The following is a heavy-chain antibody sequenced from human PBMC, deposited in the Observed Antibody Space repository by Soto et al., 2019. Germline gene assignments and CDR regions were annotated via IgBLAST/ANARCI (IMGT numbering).Heavy chain of an antibody. CDR2: IYYSGST. CDR3: ARLERITIFGVVIGNWFDP. D-gene: IGHD3-3*01. CDR1: GGSISSYY. J-gene: IGHJ5*02. V-gene: IGHV4-59*01. Sequence: QVQLQESGPGLVKPSETLSLTCTVSGGSISSYYWSWIRQPPGKGLEWIGYIYYSGSTSYNPSLKSRVTISVDTSKNQSSLKLSSVTAADTAVYYCARLERITIFGVVIGNWFDPWGQGTLVTVSS.